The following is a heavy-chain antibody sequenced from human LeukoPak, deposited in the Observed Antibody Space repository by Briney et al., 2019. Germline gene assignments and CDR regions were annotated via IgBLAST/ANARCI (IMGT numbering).Heavy chain of an antibody. D-gene: IGHD3-10*01. CDR2: INSDGSST. Sequence: SGGSLRLSCAASGFTFSSYWMHWVRQAPGKGLVWVSRINSDGSSTSYADSVKGRFTISRDNAKNTLYLQMNGLRAEDTAVYYCARANYYGSGRAAFDIWGQGTMVTVSS. CDR1: GFTFSSYW. CDR3: ARANYYGSGRAAFDI. V-gene: IGHV3-74*01. J-gene: IGHJ3*02.